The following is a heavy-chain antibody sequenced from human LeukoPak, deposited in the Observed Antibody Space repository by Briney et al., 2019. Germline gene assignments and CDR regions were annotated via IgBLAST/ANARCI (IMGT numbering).Heavy chain of an antibody. D-gene: IGHD3-10*02. CDR1: GYTFTIYG. CDR3: ARGPYVQSAFDI. CDR2: ISAYNGNT. V-gene: IGHV1-18*01. J-gene: IGHJ3*02. Sequence: GASVNVSCKASGYTFTIYGITWVRQAPGQGLEWMGWISAYNGNTNYAQKLQGRVTMTTDTSTSTAYMELRSLRSDDTAVYYCARGPYVQSAFDIWGQGTMVTVSS.